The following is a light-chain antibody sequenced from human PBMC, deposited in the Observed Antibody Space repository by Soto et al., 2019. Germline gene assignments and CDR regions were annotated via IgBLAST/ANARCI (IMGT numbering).Light chain of an antibody. CDR1: SSDIGAYNY. CDR3: TSFSSTTPIV. CDR2: DVN. J-gene: IGLJ3*02. Sequence: QSALTQAASVSGSPGQSIIISCTGTSSDIGAYNYVAWYQHHPGKAPKLMIYDVNSRPSGVSNRFSGSKSGNTASLTISGLQLEDEADYYCTSFSSTTPIVFGGGTKLTVL. V-gene: IGLV2-14*03.